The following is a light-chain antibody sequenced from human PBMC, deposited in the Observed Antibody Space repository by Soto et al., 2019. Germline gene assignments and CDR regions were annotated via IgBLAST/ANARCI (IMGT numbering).Light chain of an antibody. CDR3: QQYGSSPRT. Sequence: EIVLTQSPATLSLSPGERATLSCRASPSVTNFLAWYQQRPGQAPRLLIYGVSSRATGIPDRFSGSGSGTDFTLTISRLEPEDFAVYYCQQYGSSPRTFGQGTKVDIK. CDR2: GVS. CDR1: PSVTNF. J-gene: IGKJ1*01. V-gene: IGKV3-20*01.